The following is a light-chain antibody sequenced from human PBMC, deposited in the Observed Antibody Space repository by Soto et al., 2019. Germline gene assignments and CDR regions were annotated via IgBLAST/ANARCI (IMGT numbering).Light chain of an antibody. CDR3: QSYDNSLSGPV. CDR1: SSNIGAGID. J-gene: IGLJ2*01. V-gene: IGLV1-40*01. CDR2: ANT. Sequence: QSVLTQPNSVSGAPGQRVTISCTGSSSNIGAGIDVHWYQKFPGTDPKLLIYANTNRPSGVPDRFSGSKSGTSASLAITGLQAEDEADYYCQSYDNSLSGPVFGGGTKVTVL.